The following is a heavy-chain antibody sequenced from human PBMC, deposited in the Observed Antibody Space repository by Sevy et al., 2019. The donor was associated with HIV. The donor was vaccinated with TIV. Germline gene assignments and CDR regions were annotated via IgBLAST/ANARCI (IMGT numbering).Heavy chain of an antibody. CDR1: GFTFGDYV. J-gene: IGHJ6*02. D-gene: IGHD1-26*01. CDR2: IRSKVYGGTT. V-gene: IGHV3-49*03. CDR3: SRADYYASDGDYYGMDV. Sequence: GGSLRLSCKVSGFTFGDYVMTWFRQAPGKGLEWVGFIRSKVYGGTTEYAASVKGRFIISRDDSNSIDYLRMNSLKTEDTGVYYCSRADYYASDGDYYGMDVWGQGTTVTVSS.